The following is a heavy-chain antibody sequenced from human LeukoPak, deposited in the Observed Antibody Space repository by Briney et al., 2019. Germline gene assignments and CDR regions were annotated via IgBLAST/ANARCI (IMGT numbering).Heavy chain of an antibody. Sequence: PRGSLRLSCAASGFTFSTYWMSWVRQAPGKGLEWVANIKQDGSEKYYLDSVKGRFTISRDNAKNSLYLQMNSLRAEDTAVYFCTREAAAGIDYWGQGTLLTVSS. CDR1: GFTFSTYW. CDR2: IKQDGSEK. D-gene: IGHD6-13*01. V-gene: IGHV3-7*01. J-gene: IGHJ4*02. CDR3: TREAAAGIDY.